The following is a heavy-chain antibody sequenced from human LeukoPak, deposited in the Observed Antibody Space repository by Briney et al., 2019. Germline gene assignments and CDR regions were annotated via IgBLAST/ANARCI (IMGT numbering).Heavy chain of an antibody. CDR3: ARSVADGYNYLDY. CDR2: IYSGGST. Sequence: GGSLRLSCAASGFTVSSNYMSWVRQAPGKGLEWVSVIYSGGSTYYADSVKGRFTISRDNSKNTLYLQMNSLRAEDTAVYYCARSVADGYNYLDYWGQGTLVTVSS. CDR1: GFTVSSNY. D-gene: IGHD5-24*01. J-gene: IGHJ4*02. V-gene: IGHV3-66*01.